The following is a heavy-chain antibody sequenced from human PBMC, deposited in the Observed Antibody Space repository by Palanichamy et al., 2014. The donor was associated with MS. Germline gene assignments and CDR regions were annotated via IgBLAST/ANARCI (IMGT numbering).Heavy chain of an antibody. CDR3: ARDEGRAMGTY. V-gene: IGHV1-2*02. D-gene: IGHD7-27*01. J-gene: IGHJ4*02. Sequence: QVQLVQSGAEVGKPGASVKVSCKASGYSFTAYYMHWVRQAPGQGLEWVGWINGNTGDTIYAQKFRGRVTMTRDASISTAYMELSRLSSDDTAMYYCARDEGRAMGTYWGQGTLVTVSS. CDR2: INGNTGDT. CDR1: GYSFTAYY.